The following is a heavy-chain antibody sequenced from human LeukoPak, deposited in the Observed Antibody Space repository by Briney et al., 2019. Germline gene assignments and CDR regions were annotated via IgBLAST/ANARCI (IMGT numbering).Heavy chain of an antibody. CDR2: TYYRSKWYT. Sequence: QTLSLTCTISGDSVSSNSAAWSWIRQSPSRGLEWLGRTYYRSKWYTDYALSVKSRITVNPDTSKNQFSLQLNSVTPEDTAVYYCARGYGYYFDYWGQGTLVTVSP. CDR1: GDSVSSNSAA. D-gene: IGHD5-18*01. CDR3: ARGYGYYFDY. V-gene: IGHV6-1*01. J-gene: IGHJ4*02.